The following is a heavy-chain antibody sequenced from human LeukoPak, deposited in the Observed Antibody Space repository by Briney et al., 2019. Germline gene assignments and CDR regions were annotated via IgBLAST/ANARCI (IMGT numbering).Heavy chain of an antibody. CDR2: INNGGGGT. Sequence: GESLRLSCQASGFIFTDYAMSWVRQAPGKGLEWVSSINNGGGGTFFAGSVKGRFTISRDDSRGMVYLQMNSLSAEDTAVYYCARSGLATCHYWGQGTLVTVSS. CDR1: GFIFTDYA. V-gene: IGHV3-23*01. CDR3: ARSGLATCHY. J-gene: IGHJ4*02. D-gene: IGHD3-10*01.